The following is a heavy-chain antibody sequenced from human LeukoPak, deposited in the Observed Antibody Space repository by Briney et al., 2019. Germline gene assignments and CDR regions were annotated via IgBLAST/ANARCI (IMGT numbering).Heavy chain of an antibody. CDR3: ATTNRYSGSYRDFDY. D-gene: IGHD1-26*01. CDR2: ISGSGGST. CDR1: GFTFSSYA. J-gene: IGHJ4*02. V-gene: IGHV3-23*01. Sequence: GGSLRLSCAASGFTFSSYAMSWVRQAPGKGLEWVSAISGSGGSTYYADSVKGRFTISRDNSKNTLYLQMNSLRAEDTAVYYCATTNRYSGSYRDFDYWGQGTLVTVSS.